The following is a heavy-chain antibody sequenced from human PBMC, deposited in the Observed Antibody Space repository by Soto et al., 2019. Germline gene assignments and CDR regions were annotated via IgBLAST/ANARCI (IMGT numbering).Heavy chain of an antibody. CDR1: GGSVSSGSYY. CDR3: ARWRVRGVIEYGMDV. J-gene: IGHJ6*02. CDR2: IYYSGST. D-gene: IGHD3-10*01. V-gene: IGHV4-61*01. Sequence: PSETLSLTCTVSGGSVSSGSYYWSWIRQPPGKELEWIGYIYYSGSTNYSPSLKGRVTISVDTSKNQFSLKLSSVTAADTAVYYCARWRVRGVIEYGMDVWGQGTTVTVSS.